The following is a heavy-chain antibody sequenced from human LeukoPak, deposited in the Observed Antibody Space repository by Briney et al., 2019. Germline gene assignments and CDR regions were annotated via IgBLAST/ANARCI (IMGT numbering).Heavy chain of an antibody. D-gene: IGHD6-19*01. V-gene: IGHV3-21*01. CDR1: GFTFSSYS. Sequence: PGGSLRLSCAASGFTFSSYSMNGVRQAPGKGLEWVSSISSSSYIYYADSVKGRFTISRDNAKNSLYLQMNSLRAEDTAVYYCARDRSGVAVAGTSFDYWGQGTLVTVSS. CDR2: ISSSSYI. CDR3: ARDRSGVAVAGTSFDY. J-gene: IGHJ4*02.